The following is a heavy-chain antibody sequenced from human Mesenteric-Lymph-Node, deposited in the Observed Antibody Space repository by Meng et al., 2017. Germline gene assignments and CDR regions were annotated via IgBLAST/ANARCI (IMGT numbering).Heavy chain of an antibody. J-gene: IGHJ4*02. V-gene: IGHV1-69*13. CDR3: ASSRDGYPYYFDY. CDR2: IIPIFGTA. D-gene: IGHD5-24*01. Sequence: SVKVSCKASGGTFSSYGISWVRQAPGQGLEWMGGIIPIFGTANYAQKFQGRVTITADESTSTAYMELSSLRSEDTAVYYCASSRDGYPYYFDYWGQGTLVTVSS. CDR1: GGTFSSYG.